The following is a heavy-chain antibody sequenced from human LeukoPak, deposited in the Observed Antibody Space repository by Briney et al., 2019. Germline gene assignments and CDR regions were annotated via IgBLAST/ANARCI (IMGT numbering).Heavy chain of an antibody. CDR1: GGSFTDYY. V-gene: IGHV4-34*01. Sequence: PSETLSLTCAVCGGSFTDYYWSWIRQPPGKGLEWIGEINHSGSTNYNPSLKSRVTISVDTSKNQFSLKLSSVTAADTAVYYCAKGRAYYYMDVWGKGTTVTVSS. J-gene: IGHJ6*03. CDR2: INHSGST. CDR3: AKGRAYYYMDV. D-gene: IGHD3-10*01.